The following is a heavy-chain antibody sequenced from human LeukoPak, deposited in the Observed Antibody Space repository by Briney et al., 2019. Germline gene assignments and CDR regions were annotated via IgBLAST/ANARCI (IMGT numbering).Heavy chain of an antibody. CDR1: GGSISSYY. V-gene: IGHV4-59*01. D-gene: IGHD4-17*01. CDR3: ARGLDDSGDSLSYYYYYMDV. CDR2: IYYSGST. J-gene: IGHJ6*03. Sequence: SETLSLTCAVSGGSISSYYWSWIRQPPGKGLEWIGYIYYSGSTNYNPSLKSRVTISVDTSKNQFSLKLSSVTAADTAVYYCARGLDDSGDSLSYYYYYMDVWGKGTTVTVSS.